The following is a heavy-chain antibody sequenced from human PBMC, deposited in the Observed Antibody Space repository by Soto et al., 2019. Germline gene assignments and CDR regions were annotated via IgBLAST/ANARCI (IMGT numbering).Heavy chain of an antibody. CDR3: AREDESSGYAGTFRH. CDR1: GLTFNNYV. CDR2: TASDGNK. Sequence: QVQLVESGGDVVQPGRSLRLSCAVSGLTFNNYVIHWVRQAPGKGLEWVAVTASDGNKIYADSVKDRFTISRDSPNNKVNLEMNSLRSEDTAVYYCAREDESSGYAGTFRHWGQGTLVTVSP. V-gene: IGHV3-30-3*01. J-gene: IGHJ1*01. D-gene: IGHD3-22*01.